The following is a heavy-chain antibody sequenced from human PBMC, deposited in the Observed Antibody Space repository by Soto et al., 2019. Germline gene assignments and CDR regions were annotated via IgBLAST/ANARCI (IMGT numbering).Heavy chain of an antibody. CDR2: ISYDGSNK. CDR1: GFTFSSYA. J-gene: IGHJ6*02. Sequence: VGSLRLSCAASGFTFSSYAMHWVRQAPGKGLEWVAVISYDGSNKYYADSVKGRFTISRDNSKNTLYLQMNSLRAEDTAVYYCARDRVAAAGSVHYYYYGMDVWGQGTTVTVSS. D-gene: IGHD6-13*01. CDR3: ARDRVAAAGSVHYYYYGMDV. V-gene: IGHV3-30-3*01.